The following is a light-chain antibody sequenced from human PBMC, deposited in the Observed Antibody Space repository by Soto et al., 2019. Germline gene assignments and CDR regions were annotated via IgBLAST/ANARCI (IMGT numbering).Light chain of an antibody. CDR2: SAS. Sequence: EIVLMQSPGTLSLSPGERATLSCRASQSVSSSHLAWYQQKPGQAPRLLIYSASSRATGIPDRFSGSGSGTDFTLTISRLEPEDFAVYYCQRYGGFGQGTKVDIK. CDR3: QRYGG. CDR1: QSVSSSH. V-gene: IGKV3-20*01. J-gene: IGKJ1*01.